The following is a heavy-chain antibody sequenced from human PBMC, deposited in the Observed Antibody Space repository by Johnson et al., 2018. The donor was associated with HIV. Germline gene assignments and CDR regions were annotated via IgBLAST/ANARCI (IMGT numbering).Heavy chain of an antibody. V-gene: IGHV3-30*02. J-gene: IGHJ3*01. CDR3: ARDGGYNLWSGWPPGAFDF. D-gene: IGHD3-3*01. CDR1: GFTFSSYA. Sequence: QMQLVESGGGLVQPGGSLKLSCAASGFTFSSYAMHWVRQAPGKGLEGVAFIRSDGSNKYYVDSVRGRFTISRDNAKNSLYLQMNSLRAEDTAVYYCARDGGYNLWSGWPPGAFDFWGQGTMVTVSS. CDR2: IRSDGSNK.